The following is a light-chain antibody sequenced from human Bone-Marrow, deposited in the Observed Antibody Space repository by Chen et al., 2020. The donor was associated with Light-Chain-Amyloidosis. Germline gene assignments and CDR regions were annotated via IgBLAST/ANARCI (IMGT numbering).Light chain of an antibody. J-gene: IGLJ3*02. CDR2: EDD. Sequence: NFILTQPHSVSESPGKTVTISCSASSGSIDTNFVQWYQQRPGSVPIIVIFEDDQRPSGVPDRFSGASDSPPIAASLTISDLRAEDEADCCCQAYERANWVFGGGTKLTVL. CDR1: SGSIDTNF. CDR3: QAYERANWV. V-gene: IGLV6-57*02.